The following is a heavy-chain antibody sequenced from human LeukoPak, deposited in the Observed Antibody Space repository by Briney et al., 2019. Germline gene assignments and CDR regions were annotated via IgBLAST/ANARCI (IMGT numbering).Heavy chain of an antibody. CDR2: ISSNGGST. CDR3: ARGGYSYGLSYAFDI. D-gene: IGHD5-18*01. CDR1: GFTFSSYA. V-gene: IGHV3-64*01. J-gene: IGHJ3*02. Sequence: PGGSLRLSCAASGFTFSSYAMSWVRQAPGKGLEWVSAISSNGGSTYYANSVKGRFTISRDNSKNTLYLQMNSLRAEDTAVYYCARGGYSYGLSYAFDIWGQGTMVTVSS.